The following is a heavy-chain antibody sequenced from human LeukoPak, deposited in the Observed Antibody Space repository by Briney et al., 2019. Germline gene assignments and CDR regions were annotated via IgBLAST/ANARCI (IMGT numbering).Heavy chain of an antibody. D-gene: IGHD4-23*01. Sequence: SVKVSCKASGGTFSSYAISWVRQAPGQGLEWMGRIIPIFGTANYAQKFQGRATITTDESTSTAYMELSSLRSEDTAVYYCAREGYGGNAVIFDYWGQGTLVTVSS. CDR3: AREGYGGNAVIFDY. V-gene: IGHV1-69*05. CDR2: IIPIFGTA. CDR1: GGTFSSYA. J-gene: IGHJ4*02.